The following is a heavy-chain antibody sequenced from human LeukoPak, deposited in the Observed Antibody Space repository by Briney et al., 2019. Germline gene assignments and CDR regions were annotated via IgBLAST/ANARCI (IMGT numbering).Heavy chain of an antibody. CDR3: ATSLAAAGTNYYYGMDV. CDR1: GFTLSSYA. D-gene: IGHD6-13*01. CDR2: ISGSGGST. Sequence: GGSLRHPRAASGFTLSSYAMSWVSHAPGKGLEWVSAISGSGGSTSYAASVKGRFTISRDNSKNTLYLQMLSLRADDTAVYYCATSLAAAGTNYYYGMDVWGQGTTVTVSS. J-gene: IGHJ6*02. V-gene: IGHV3-23*01.